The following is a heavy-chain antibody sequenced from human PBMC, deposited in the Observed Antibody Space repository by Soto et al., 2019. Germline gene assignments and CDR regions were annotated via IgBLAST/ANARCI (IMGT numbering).Heavy chain of an antibody. CDR1: GYTFTSYY. V-gene: IGHV1-46*03. CDR3: ARGGGYCSCGSCNRDHNAFDI. D-gene: IGHD2-15*01. J-gene: IGHJ3*02. Sequence: GASVKVSCKASGYTFTSYYMHWVRQAPGQGLEWMGIINPSGGSTSYAQKFQGRVTMTRDTSTSTVYMELSSLRSEDTAVYYCARGGGYCSCGSCNRDHNAFDICGQGTLVPVSS. CDR2: INPSGGST.